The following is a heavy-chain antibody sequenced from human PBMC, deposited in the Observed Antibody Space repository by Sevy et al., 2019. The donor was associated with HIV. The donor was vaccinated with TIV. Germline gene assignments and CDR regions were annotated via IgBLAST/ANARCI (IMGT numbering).Heavy chain of an antibody. CDR1: GGSFSGYF. J-gene: IGHJ4*02. Sequence: KQSQTLSLTCAVSGGSFSGYFWNWIRQSPGKGLEWIGEINHSGSLKYNPSLKSRVTISVDASKNQLSLHLRSVTAADTAVYYCARGRQAYVVLVPSTMPFDYWGQGTLVTVSS. V-gene: IGHV4-34*01. CDR3: ARGRQAYVVLVPSTMPFDY. CDR2: INHSGSL. D-gene: IGHD2-2*01.